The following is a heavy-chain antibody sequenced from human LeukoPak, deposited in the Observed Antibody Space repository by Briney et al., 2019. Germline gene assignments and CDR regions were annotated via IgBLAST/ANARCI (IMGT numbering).Heavy chain of an antibody. D-gene: IGHD2-21*02. V-gene: IGHV3-11*01. CDR1: GFTFSDYY. CDR3: ARVALLSSGGDREWDYFDY. J-gene: IGHJ4*02. CDR2: ISSNGRTI. Sequence: GGSLRLSCAASGFTFSDYYMSWIRQAPGKGLEWVSYISSNGRTIYYADSVKGRLTMSRDNAKNSLYLQMNSLRAEDTAVYYCARVALLSSGGDREWDYFDYWGQGTLVTVSS.